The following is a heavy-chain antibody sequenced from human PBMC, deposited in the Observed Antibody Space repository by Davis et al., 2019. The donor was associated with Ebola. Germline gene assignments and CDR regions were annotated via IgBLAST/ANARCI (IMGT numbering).Heavy chain of an antibody. J-gene: IGHJ5*01. V-gene: IGHV4-34*01. CDR1: GGSFSAYY. Sequence: PSETLSLTCGVDGGSFSAYYWSWIRQSAGKGLEWIAEINERGNTNYNPSLKSRVTISVDTSKNQFSLKLTSVTAADTAVYYCARYCSSNTCNLFDFWGQGSLVTVSS. D-gene: IGHD2-2*01. CDR3: ARYCSSNTCNLFDF. CDR2: INERGNT.